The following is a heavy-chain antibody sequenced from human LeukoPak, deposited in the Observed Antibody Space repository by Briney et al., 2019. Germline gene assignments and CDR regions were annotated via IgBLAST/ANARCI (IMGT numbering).Heavy chain of an antibody. CDR3: ARDGEKDSSGYYYYYYMDV. CDR1: GYTFTGYY. J-gene: IGHJ6*03. V-gene: IGHV1-2*06. D-gene: IGHD3-22*01. Sequence: ASVKVSCKASGYTFTGYYMHWVRQAPGQGLDWMGRINPNSGGTNYAQKFQGRVTMTRDTSISTAYMELSRLRSDDTAVYYCARDGEKDSSGYYYYYYMDVWGKGTTVTVSS. CDR2: INPNSGGT.